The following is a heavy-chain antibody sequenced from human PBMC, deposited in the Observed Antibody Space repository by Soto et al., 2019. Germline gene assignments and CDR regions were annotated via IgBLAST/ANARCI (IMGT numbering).Heavy chain of an antibody. CDR3: AKQYRAAAAGPYFDY. D-gene: IGHD6-13*01. J-gene: IGHJ4*02. V-gene: IGHV3-23*01. CDR1: GFTFSNYA. Sequence: GGSLRLSCAASGFTFSNYAMSWVRQAPGKGLEWVSAISATVGTTYYADSVKGRFTTSRDNSENTLYLQMDSLRAEDTAVYYCAKQYRAAAAGPYFDYWGQGTLVTVSS. CDR2: ISATVGTT.